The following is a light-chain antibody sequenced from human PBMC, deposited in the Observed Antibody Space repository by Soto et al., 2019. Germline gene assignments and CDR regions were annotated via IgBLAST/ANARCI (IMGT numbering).Light chain of an antibody. Sequence: EIVLTQSPATLSLSPGERATLSCRASQSVGRYLAWYQQRPGQAPRLLIYDASDRATGAPARFSGSGSGTDFTLTISSLEPEDFALYYCQQRSNWPYTFGQGTKLEIK. V-gene: IGKV3-11*01. J-gene: IGKJ2*01. CDR2: DAS. CDR3: QQRSNWPYT. CDR1: QSVGRY.